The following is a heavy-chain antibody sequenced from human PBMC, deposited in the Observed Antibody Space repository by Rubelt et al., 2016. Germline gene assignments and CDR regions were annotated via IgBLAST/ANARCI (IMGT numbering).Heavy chain of an antibody. CDR2: VFHSGST. V-gene: IGHV4-4*02. CDR3: TSWNYVWFDY. Sequence: QLQLQESGPGLVKPSETLSLTCTVSGGSISSNSWWSWVRQPPGQGLEWIGEVFHSGSTNYNPSLKSRVTISVDKSESRFSLTLTSVTAADTALYFCTSWNYVWFDYWGQGILVIVSS. J-gene: IGHJ4*02. D-gene: IGHD1-7*01. CDR1: GGSISSNSW.